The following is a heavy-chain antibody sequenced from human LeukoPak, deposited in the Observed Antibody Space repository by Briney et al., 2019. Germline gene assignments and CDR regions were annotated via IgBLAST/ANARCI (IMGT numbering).Heavy chain of an antibody. CDR2: IYTSGST. CDR1: GGSISSGSYY. D-gene: IGHD3-16*02. CDR3: ARAGDYVWGSYRYYWFDP. V-gene: IGHV4-61*02. J-gene: IGHJ5*02. Sequence: PSETLSLTCTVSGGSISSGSYYWSWIRQPAGKGLEWIGRIYTSGSTNYNPSLKSRVTISVDTSKNQFSLKLSSVTAADTAVYYCARAGDYVWGSYRYYWFDPWGQGTLVTVSS.